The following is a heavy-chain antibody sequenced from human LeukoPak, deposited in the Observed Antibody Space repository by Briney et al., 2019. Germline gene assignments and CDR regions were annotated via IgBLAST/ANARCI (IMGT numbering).Heavy chain of an antibody. CDR1: GFTFSSYS. CDR3: ARGRRFLEWLDY. D-gene: IGHD3-3*01. CDR2: ISSSSSYI. J-gene: IGHJ4*02. V-gene: IGHV3-21*01. Sequence: GGSLRLSCAASGFTFSSYSMNWVRQAPGKGLEWVSSISSSSSYIYYADSVKGRFTISRDNSKNTLYLQMNSLRAEDTAVYYCARGRRFLEWLDYWGQGTLVTVSS.